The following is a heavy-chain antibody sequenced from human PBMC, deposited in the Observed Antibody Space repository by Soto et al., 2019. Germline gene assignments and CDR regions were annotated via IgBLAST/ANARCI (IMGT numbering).Heavy chain of an antibody. Sequence: QVQLQESGPGLVKPSGTLSLPCAVSGCSISSSNWWSWVRQPPGKGLEWIGDIYHSGNTNYNPSLKGRVSMAGDKSRNQFPLKLSSATAGNTAVYYCVRRCGEGRVDSWGQGTLVTVSS. D-gene: IGHD6-25*01. CDR1: GCSISSSNW. CDR3: VRRCGEGRVDS. V-gene: IGHV4-4*02. CDR2: IYHSGNT. J-gene: IGHJ4*02.